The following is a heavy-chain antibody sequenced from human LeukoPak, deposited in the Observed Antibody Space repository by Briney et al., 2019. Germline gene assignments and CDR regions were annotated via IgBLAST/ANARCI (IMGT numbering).Heavy chain of an antibody. Sequence: ETLSLTCAVYGGSFSGYYWSWIRQPPGKGLEWIGEINHSGSTNYNPSLKSRVTISVDTSKNQFSLKLSSVTAADTAVYYCARGYGCSGGSCEQVFDYWGQGTLVTVSS. CDR1: GGSFSGYY. CDR2: INHSGST. V-gene: IGHV4-34*01. D-gene: IGHD2-15*01. CDR3: ARGYGCSGGSCEQVFDY. J-gene: IGHJ4*02.